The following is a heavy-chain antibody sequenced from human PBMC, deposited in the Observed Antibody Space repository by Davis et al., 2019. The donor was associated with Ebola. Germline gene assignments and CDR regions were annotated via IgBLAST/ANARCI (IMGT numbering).Heavy chain of an antibody. CDR2: IQTDGNDK. CDR1: GFTFRNFG. J-gene: IGHJ4*02. V-gene: IGHV3-30*02. D-gene: IGHD1-14*01. Sequence: PGGSLRLSCAASGFTFRNFGMHWVRQAPGTGLEWVAFIQTDGNDKGYADSVKGRFSISRDNSANTLFLQINSLRAEDTATYFCVRGTNYAFEQWGQGILVTVSS. CDR3: VRGTNYAFEQ.